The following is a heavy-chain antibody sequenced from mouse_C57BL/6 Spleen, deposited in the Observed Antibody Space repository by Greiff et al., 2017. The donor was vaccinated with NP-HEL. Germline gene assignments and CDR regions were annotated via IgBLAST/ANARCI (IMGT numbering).Heavy chain of an antibody. D-gene: IGHD2-4*01. CDR3: ARGTYEYGLDY. V-gene: IGHV14-3*01. CDR2: IDPANGNT. Sequence: EVKLEESVAELVRPGASVKLSCTASGFNIKNTYMHWVKQRPEQGLEWIGRIDPANGNTKYAPKFQGKATITADPAANTAYLQLSSRTAEDTAIYYCARGTYEYGLDYWGQGTTLTVSS. CDR1: GFNIKNTY. J-gene: IGHJ2*01.